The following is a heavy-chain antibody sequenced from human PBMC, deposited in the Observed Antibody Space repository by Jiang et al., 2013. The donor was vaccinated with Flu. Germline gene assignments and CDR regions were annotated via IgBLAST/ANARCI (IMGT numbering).Heavy chain of an antibody. D-gene: IGHD5-18*01. CDR2: IYYSGST. Sequence: PSETLSLTCTVSGGSISSYYWSWIRQPPGKGLEWIGYIYYSGSTNYNPSLKSRVTISVDTSKNQFSLKLSSVTAADTAVYYCATRTDGYSSHGMDVWGQGTTVTVSS. J-gene: IGHJ6*02. V-gene: IGHV4-59*01. CDR3: ATRTDGYSSHGMDV. CDR1: GGSISSYY.